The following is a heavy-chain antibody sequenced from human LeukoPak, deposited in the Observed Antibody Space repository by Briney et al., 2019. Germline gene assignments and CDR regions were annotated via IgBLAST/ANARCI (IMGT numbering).Heavy chain of an antibody. CDR3: AREDIVVVGWFDP. V-gene: IGHV3-11*01. D-gene: IGHD2-15*01. CDR1: GFTFSDYY. CDR2: ISGSGGTM. Sequence: PGGPLRLSCAAPGFTFSDYYMSWIRQAPGKGLEWVAYISGSGGTMYYADSVKGRFTISRDHAKNSLYLQMNSLRAEDTAVYYCAREDIVVVGWFDPWGQGTLVTVSS. J-gene: IGHJ5*02.